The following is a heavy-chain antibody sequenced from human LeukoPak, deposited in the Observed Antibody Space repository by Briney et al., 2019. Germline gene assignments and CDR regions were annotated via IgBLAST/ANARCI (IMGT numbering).Heavy chain of an antibody. CDR1: GFTFSSYA. CDR3: GKSSYYDSSGYYREYYFDY. D-gene: IGHD3-22*01. CDR2: ISGGGGST. J-gene: IGHJ4*02. Sequence: PGGSLRLSCAASGFTFSSYAMSWVRQAPGKGLEWVSAISGGGGSTHYADSVKGRFTISRDNSKNTLYLQMSSLRAGDTAVYYCGKSSYYDSSGYYREYYFDYWGQGTLVTVSS. V-gene: IGHV3-23*01.